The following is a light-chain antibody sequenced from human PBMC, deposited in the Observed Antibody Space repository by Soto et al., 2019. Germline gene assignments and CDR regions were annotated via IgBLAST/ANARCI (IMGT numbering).Light chain of an antibody. J-gene: IGLJ1*01. V-gene: IGLV2-11*01. Sequence: QSVLTQPRSLSGSPGQSVTISCTGTSSDIGGYTYVSWYQQHPGKAPKVIIYDVSERPSGVPDRFSGSKSGNTASLTISGLQPEDEADYYCCSFAGPQSFEVFGEGTKVTVL. CDR1: SSDIGGYTY. CDR3: CSFAGPQSFEV. CDR2: DVS.